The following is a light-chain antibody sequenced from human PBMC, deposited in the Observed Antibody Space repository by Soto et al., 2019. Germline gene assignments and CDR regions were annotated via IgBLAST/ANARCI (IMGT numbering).Light chain of an antibody. V-gene: IGLV2-14*03. Sequence: QSVLTQPASVPGSPGQSITISCTGTSSDVGGYNFVSWYQQHPGKAPKLMIYDVNKRPSGVSNRFSGSKSGNTASLTISGLQAEDEADYYCSSYTSSSTYVFGTGTKVTVL. CDR1: SSDVGGYNF. J-gene: IGLJ1*01. CDR3: SSYTSSSTYV. CDR2: DVN.